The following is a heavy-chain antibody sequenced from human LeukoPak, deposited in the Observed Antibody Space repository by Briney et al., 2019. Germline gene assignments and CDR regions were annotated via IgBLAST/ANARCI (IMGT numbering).Heavy chain of an antibody. CDR1: GYSFSTYR. CDR2: IDPSDFYT. D-gene: IGHD6-13*01. Sequence: RGESLKISCKGSGYSFSTYRISWVRQLPGKGLEWMGKIDPSDFYTDYSPSFRGHVTISADTSINTAFLQWNSLKTSDTAIYYCAISIAAAGIGQNTFDIWGQGTVVAVSS. V-gene: IGHV5-10-1*01. J-gene: IGHJ3*02. CDR3: AISIAAAGIGQNTFDI.